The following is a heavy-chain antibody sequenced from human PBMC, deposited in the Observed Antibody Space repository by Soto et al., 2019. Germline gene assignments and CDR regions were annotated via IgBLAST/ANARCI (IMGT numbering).Heavy chain of an antibody. Sequence: SVKVSCKASGFTFTSSAVQWVRQARGQRLEWIGWIVVGSGNTNYAQKFQERVTITRDMSTSTAYMELSSLRSEDTAVYYCAADYSNYVLHYYYYYGMDVWGQGTTVTVSS. V-gene: IGHV1-58*01. CDR2: IVVGSGNT. CDR3: AADYSNYVLHYYYYYGMDV. CDR1: GFTFTSSA. J-gene: IGHJ6*02. D-gene: IGHD4-4*01.